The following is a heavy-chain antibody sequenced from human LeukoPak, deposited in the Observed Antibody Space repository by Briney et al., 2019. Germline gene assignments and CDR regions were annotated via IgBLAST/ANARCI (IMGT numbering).Heavy chain of an antibody. D-gene: IGHD3-22*01. J-gene: IGHJ4*02. V-gene: IGHV1-69*04. CDR3: ARGSSDSSGYYYLSLDY. CDR2: IIPILGIA. CDR1: GGTFSSYA. Sequence: ASVKVSCKASGGTFSSYAIGWVRQAPGQGLEWMGRIIPILGIANYAQKFQGRVTITADKSTSTAYMELSSLRSEDTAVYYCARGSSDSSGYYYLSLDYWGQGTLVTVSS.